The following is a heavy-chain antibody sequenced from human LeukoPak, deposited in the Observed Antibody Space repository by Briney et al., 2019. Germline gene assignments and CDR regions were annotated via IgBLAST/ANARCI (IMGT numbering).Heavy chain of an antibody. D-gene: IGHD6-13*01. V-gene: IGHV3-53*01. J-gene: IGHJ3*02. CDR3: ASSIAAAGTEAFDI. Sequence: GGSLRLSCAASGFIFSTYWMSWVRQAPGKGPEWVSVIYSGGSTYYADSVKGRFTISRDNSKNTLYLQMNSLRAEDTAVYYCASSIAAAGTEAFDIWGQGTMVTVSS. CDR2: IYSGGST. CDR1: GFIFSTYW.